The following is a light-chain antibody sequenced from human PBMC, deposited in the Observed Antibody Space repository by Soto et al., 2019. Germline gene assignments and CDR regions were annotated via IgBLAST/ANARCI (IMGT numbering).Light chain of an antibody. CDR3: QKYDSAPRT. CDR1: RGISNY. V-gene: IGKV1-27*01. Sequence: DIQMTQSPSSLSASVGDRVTITCRASRGISNYLAWYQQKPGKVPKLLIYAASTLQSGVPFRFSGSGSGTDFTLTISSLQPEDVATYYCQKYDSAPRTIGQGTKVEIK. CDR2: AAS. J-gene: IGKJ1*01.